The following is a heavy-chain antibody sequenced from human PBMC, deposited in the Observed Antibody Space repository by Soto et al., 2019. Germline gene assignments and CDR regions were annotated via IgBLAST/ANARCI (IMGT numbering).Heavy chain of an antibody. CDR3: ARGSVVAATLFDY. CDR2: IYYSGST. Sequence: SETLSLTCAVSGGSISSGGYYWSWIRQHPGKGLEWIGYIYYSGSTYYNPSLKSRVTISVDTSKDQFSLKLSSVTAADTAVYYCARGSVVAATLFDYWGQGTLVTVSS. D-gene: IGHD2-15*01. V-gene: IGHV4-31*11. CDR1: GGSISSGGYY. J-gene: IGHJ4*02.